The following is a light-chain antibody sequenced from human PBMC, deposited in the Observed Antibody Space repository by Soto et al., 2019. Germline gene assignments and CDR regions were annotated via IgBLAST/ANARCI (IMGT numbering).Light chain of an antibody. J-gene: IGLJ2*01. V-gene: IGLV2-14*03. CDR2: DVS. CDR3: SSYTASNTLV. CDR1: SGEVGSYNY. Sequence: QSALTQPASVSGSPGQSITISCTGTSGEVGSYNYVSWYQQHPGKAPKLMIYDVSDRPSGVSNRFSGSKSGNTASLTISGLQAEDEANYYCSSYTASNTLVFGGGTKLTVL.